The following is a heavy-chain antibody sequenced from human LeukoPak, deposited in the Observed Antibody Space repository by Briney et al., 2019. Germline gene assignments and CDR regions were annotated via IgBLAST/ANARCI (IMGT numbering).Heavy chain of an antibody. J-gene: IGHJ5*02. CDR2: ISGSGGST. D-gene: IGHD6-19*01. CDR1: GFTFSSYA. Sequence: PGGSLRLSCAASGFTFSSYAMSWVRQAPGKGLEGVSAISGSGGSTYYADSAKGRFTISRDNSKNTLYLQMNSLRADDTAVYYCAKSGFTCSGCFWFDPWGEGTLVTVSS. CDR3: AKSGFTCSGCFWFDP. V-gene: IGHV3-23*01.